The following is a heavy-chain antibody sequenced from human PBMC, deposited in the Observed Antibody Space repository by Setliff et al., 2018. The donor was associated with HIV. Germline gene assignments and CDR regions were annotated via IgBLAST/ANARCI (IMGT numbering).Heavy chain of an antibody. CDR3: ARGSGYPWYFDL. Sequence: SETLSLTCAVYGGSFSSYYWNWIRQTPGKGLEWIGEINDSGSANYNPSLKSRVTISVDTSKNQFSLKLSSVTAADTAVYYCARGSGYPWYFDLWGRGTLVTVSS. J-gene: IGHJ2*01. CDR1: GGSFSSYY. CDR2: INDSGSA. D-gene: IGHD3-22*01. V-gene: IGHV4-34*01.